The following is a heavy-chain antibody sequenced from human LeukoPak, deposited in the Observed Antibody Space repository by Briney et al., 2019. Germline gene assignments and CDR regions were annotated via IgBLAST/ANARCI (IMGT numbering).Heavy chain of an antibody. D-gene: IGHD3/OR15-3a*01. Sequence: SETLSLTCTVSGYSISSGTYWDWIRQPPGKGLEWIGTIYHSGSTYYNPSLKSQVSISIDTSKNQFSLKLTSVTAADTAVYYCARQTGSGLFILPGGQGTLVTVSS. J-gene: IGHJ4*02. CDR1: GYSISSGTY. V-gene: IGHV4-38-2*02. CDR3: ARQTGSGLFILP. CDR2: IYHSGST.